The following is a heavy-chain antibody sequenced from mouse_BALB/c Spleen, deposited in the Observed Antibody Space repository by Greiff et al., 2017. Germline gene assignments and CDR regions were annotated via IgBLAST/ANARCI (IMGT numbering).Heavy chain of an antibody. Sequence: DVQLQESGAELVKPGASVKLSCTASGFNIKDTYMHWVKQRPEQGLEWIGRIDPANGNTKYDPKFQGKATITADTSSNTAYLQLSSLTSEDTAVYYCALYYYGSSFFAYWGQGTLVTVSA. CDR2: IDPANGNT. J-gene: IGHJ3*01. D-gene: IGHD1-1*01. V-gene: IGHV14-3*02. CDR1: GFNIKDTY. CDR3: ALYYYGSSFFAY.